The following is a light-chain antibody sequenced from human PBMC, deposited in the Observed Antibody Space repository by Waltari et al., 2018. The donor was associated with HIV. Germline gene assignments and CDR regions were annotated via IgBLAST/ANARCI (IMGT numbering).Light chain of an antibody. CDR3: SSDTSGSVV. CDR2: EVS. CDR1: SSDVGDYNY. Sequence: QSALTQPASVSGSPGQSITISCTGTSSDVGDYNYVSWYQQHPGKAPKLMIYEVSNRPAGVSTRFSGSKSGNTASLTISGLQAEDEADYYCSSDTSGSVVFGGGTKLTVL. V-gene: IGLV2-14*01. J-gene: IGLJ2*01.